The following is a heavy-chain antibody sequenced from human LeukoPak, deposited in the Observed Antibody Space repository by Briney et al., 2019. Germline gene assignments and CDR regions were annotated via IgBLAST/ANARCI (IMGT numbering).Heavy chain of an antibody. V-gene: IGHV3-66*01. Sequence: PGGSLRLSCTASGFTVSGNYMSWVRQAPGKGLEWVSVIYLDGTTYYADSVKGRFTISRDNSKNTLYLQMNSLRAADTAVYYCAREITTNGGRYFDYWGQGTLVTVSS. J-gene: IGHJ4*02. CDR3: AREITTNGGRYFDY. CDR1: GFTVSGNY. CDR2: IYLDGTT. D-gene: IGHD7-27*01.